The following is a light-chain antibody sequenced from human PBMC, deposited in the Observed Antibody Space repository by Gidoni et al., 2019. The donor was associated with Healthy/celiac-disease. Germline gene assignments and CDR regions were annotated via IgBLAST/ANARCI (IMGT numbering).Light chain of an antibody. CDR2: GNS. J-gene: IGLJ3*02. CDR3: QSYDSSLSGV. CDR1: SSNIGAGYD. Sequence: QSVLTQPPSVSGAPGQRVTISCTGLSSNIGAGYDVHWYQQLPGTAPKLLIYGNSNRPSGVPDRFSGSKSGTSASLAITGLQAEDEADYYCQSYDSSLSGVFGGGTKLTVL. V-gene: IGLV1-40*01.